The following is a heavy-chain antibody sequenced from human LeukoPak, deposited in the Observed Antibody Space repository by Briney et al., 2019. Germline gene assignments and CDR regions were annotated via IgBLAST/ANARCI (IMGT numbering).Heavy chain of an antibody. CDR2: INPHSGGT. CDR3: ARVSRLYYDTSGRIFDY. Sequence: ASVKVSCKASGYIFTAYYMNWVRQAPGLGLEWMGWINPHSGGTNYEQKFQGRVTMTLDTSISTVYMELSRLRSDDTAVYYCARVSRLYYDTSGRIFDYWGQGTLVTVSS. V-gene: IGHV1-2*02. CDR1: GYIFTAYY. D-gene: IGHD3-22*01. J-gene: IGHJ4*02.